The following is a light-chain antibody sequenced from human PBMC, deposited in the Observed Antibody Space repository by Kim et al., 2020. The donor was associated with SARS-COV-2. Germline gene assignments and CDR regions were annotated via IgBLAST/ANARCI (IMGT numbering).Light chain of an antibody. CDR3: GTWDTSLSVGV. J-gene: IGLJ2*01. CDR1: S. CDR2: DNN. V-gene: IGLV1-51*01. Sequence: SLSWYQQLPGTAPKLLIYDNNKRPSGIPDRFSGSKSGTSATLVITGLQTGDEAYYYCGTWDTSLSVGVFGGGTQLTVL.